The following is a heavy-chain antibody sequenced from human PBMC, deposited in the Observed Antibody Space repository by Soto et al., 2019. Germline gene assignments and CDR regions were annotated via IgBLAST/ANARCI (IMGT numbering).Heavy chain of an antibody. CDR1: GDSVSSNSAA. Sequence: PSQTLSLTCAISGDSVSSNSAAWNWIRQSPSRGLEWLGRTYYRSKWYNDYAVSVKSRITINPDTSKNQFSLQLNSVTPEDTAVYYCARSLSPPTIGYYYGMDVWGQGTTVTVSS. J-gene: IGHJ6*02. CDR3: ARSLSPPTIGYYYGMDV. CDR2: TYYRSKWYN. V-gene: IGHV6-1*01. D-gene: IGHD5-12*01.